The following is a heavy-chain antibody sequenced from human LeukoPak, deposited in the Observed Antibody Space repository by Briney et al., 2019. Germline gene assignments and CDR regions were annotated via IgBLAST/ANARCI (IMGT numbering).Heavy chain of an antibody. J-gene: IGHJ4*02. V-gene: IGHV3-48*03. D-gene: IGHD3-10*01. Sequence: LTGGSLRLSCAASGFTFSSYEMNWVRQAPGKGLEWVSYISSSGSTIYYADSVKGRFTISRDNAKNTLYLQMNSLRAEDTAVYYCARATGSGSYNMDYWGQGTLVTVSS. CDR1: GFTFSSYE. CDR3: ARATGSGSYNMDY. CDR2: ISSSGSTI.